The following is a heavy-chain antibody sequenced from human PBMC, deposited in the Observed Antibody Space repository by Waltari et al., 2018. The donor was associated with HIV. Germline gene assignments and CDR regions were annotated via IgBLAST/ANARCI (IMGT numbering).Heavy chain of an antibody. CDR3: ATVGGGTRDY. V-gene: IGHV3-15*01. CDR1: GFTFRAAW. J-gene: IGHJ4*02. D-gene: IGHD1-26*01. CDR2: VKSKDDGETI. Sequence: EVQLVESGGGLVKPGGSLRLSCAVSGFTFRAAWMSWVRQAPGEGLQWVCRVKSKDDGETIDYATPVKGRFTISGDDLKNILYLQMNSLKPEDTAVYYCATVGGGTRDYWGQGTLVTVSS.